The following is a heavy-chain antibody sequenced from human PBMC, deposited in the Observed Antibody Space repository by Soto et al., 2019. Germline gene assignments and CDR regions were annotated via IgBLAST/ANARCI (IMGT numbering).Heavy chain of an antibody. CDR1: GGSISSGGYY. CDR2: IYYSGST. D-gene: IGHD2-21*02. Sequence: QVQLQESGPGLVKPSQTLSLTCTVSGGSISSGGYYWSWIRQHPGKGLEWIGYIYYSGSTHYNPSLKSRVTISVDTSKNQFSLKLSSVTAADTAVYYCARYIVVVTAIRRAGWFDPWGQGTLVTVSS. CDR3: ARYIVVVTAIRRAGWFDP. V-gene: IGHV4-31*03. J-gene: IGHJ5*02.